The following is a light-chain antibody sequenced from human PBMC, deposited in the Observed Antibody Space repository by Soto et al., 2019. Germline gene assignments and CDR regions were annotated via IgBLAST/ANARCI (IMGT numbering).Light chain of an antibody. CDR1: QSVSSN. V-gene: IGKV3-15*01. J-gene: IGKJ1*01. CDR2: GAS. Sequence: EIVMTQSPATLSVSPGERATLSCRASQSVSSNLAWYQQKPGQAPRLLIYGASTRATGIPARFRGSGSGTDFTLTISSLQSEDFAVYYCQQYNNWPLWTFGQGTKVEIK. CDR3: QQYNNWPLWT.